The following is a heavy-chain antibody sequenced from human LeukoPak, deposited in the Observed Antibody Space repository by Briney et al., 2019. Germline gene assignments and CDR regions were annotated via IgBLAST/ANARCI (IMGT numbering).Heavy chain of an antibody. CDR2: INPSGGST. Sequence: ASVKVSCKASGYTFTSYYMHWVRQAPGQGLEWMGIINPSGGSTSYAQKFQGRVTMTRVTSTSTVYMELSSLKSEDTAVYYCARGGYYYDSSGYYYERFGAFDIWGQGTMVTVSS. J-gene: IGHJ3*02. V-gene: IGHV1-46*01. CDR3: ARGGYYYDSSGYYYERFGAFDI. CDR1: GYTFTSYY. D-gene: IGHD3-22*01.